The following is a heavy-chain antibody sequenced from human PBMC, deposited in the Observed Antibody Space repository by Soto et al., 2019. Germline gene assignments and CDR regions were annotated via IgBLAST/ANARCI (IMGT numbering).Heavy chain of an antibody. V-gene: IGHV3-21*01. CDR2: ISSSSSYI. Sequence: EVQLVESGGGLVKPGGSLRLSCAASGFTFSSYSMNWVRQAPGKGLEWVSSISSSSSYIYYEDSVKGRFTISRDNAKNSLYLQMNSLRAEDTAVYYCASGHAVGIRSGSYWGQGTLVTVSS. J-gene: IGHJ4*02. D-gene: IGHD1-26*01. CDR1: GFTFSSYS. CDR3: ASGHAVGIRSGSY.